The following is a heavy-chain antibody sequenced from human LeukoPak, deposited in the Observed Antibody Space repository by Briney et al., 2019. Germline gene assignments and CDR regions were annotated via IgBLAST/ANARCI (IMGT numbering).Heavy chain of an antibody. J-gene: IGHJ6*02. D-gene: IGHD2-21*01. CDR2: ISSSSSYI. CDR3: ARAASLGGDYGMDV. V-gene: IGHV3-21*01. Sequence: GSLRLSCAASGFTFSSYSMNWVRQAPGKGLEWVSSISSSSSYIYYADSVKGRFTISRDNAKNSLYLQMNSLRAEDTAVYYCARAASLGGDYGMDVWGQGTTVTVSS. CDR1: GFTFSSYS.